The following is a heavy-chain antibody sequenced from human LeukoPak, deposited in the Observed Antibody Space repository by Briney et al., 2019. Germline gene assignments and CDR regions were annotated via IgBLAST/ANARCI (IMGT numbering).Heavy chain of an antibody. V-gene: IGHV4-39*02. CDR3: ARERGYRYGPSDY. J-gene: IGHJ4*02. D-gene: IGHD5-18*01. CDR1: GGPISSSSYY. CDR2: IHYSRST. Sequence: SETLSLTCTVSGGPISSSSYYWGWIRQPPGKGLEWIGSIHYSRSTYYNPSLKSRVTISVDTSKNQFSLKLSSVTAADTAVYYCARERGYRYGPSDYWGQGTLVTVSS.